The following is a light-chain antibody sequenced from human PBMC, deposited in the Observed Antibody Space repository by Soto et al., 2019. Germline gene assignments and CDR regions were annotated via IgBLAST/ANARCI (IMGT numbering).Light chain of an antibody. CDR2: AAS. CDR3: HQSSSTPPIT. J-gene: IGKJ5*01. V-gene: IGKV1-39*01. Sequence: EIQMTQSPSSLSASVGDRVTITCRASQSISSYLTWYQQKPGKAPKLLIYAASSLQSGVPSRFSGSGSGTDFTLTISSLQPEDFATYYCHQSSSTPPITFGQGTLLEIK. CDR1: QSISSY.